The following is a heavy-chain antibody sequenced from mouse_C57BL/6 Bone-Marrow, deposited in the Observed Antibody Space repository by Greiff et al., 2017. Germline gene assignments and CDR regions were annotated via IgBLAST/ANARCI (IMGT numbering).Heavy chain of an antibody. CDR1: GYTFTDYY. CDR2: INPNTGGT. CDR3: ARYDYDGLDY. V-gene: IGHV1-26*01. J-gene: IGHJ2*01. Sequence: EVQLQQSGPELVKPGASVKISCKASGYTFTDYYMNWVKQSHGKSLEWIGDINPNTGGTSYNQKFKGTATLTVDKSSSTAYMERRSLTSEDSAVYYCARYDYDGLDYWGQGTTLTVSS. D-gene: IGHD2-4*01.